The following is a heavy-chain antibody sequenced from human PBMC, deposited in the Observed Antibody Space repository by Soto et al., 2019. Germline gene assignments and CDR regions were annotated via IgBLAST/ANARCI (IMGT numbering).Heavy chain of an antibody. Sequence: QVHLVQSAGEVKKPGASVKVSCKASGYTFIRYGITWVRQAPGQGLEWVGWISPYNDYTNYAQNLQGVVSMTTDTSTNTVYMELRGLIPDDTALYYCARGGYYDNVWGKLSHYGLDVWGQGTTVTVSS. J-gene: IGHJ6*02. D-gene: IGHD3-16*01. CDR3: ARGGYYDNVWGKLSHYGLDV. CDR2: ISPYNDYT. CDR1: GYTFIRYG. V-gene: IGHV1-18*01.